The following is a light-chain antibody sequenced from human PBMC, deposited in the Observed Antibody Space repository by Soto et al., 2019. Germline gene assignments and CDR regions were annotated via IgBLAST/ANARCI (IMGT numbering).Light chain of an antibody. Sequence: DIQMTQSPSTLSASVGDRVTITCRASQSISSWLAWYQQKPGKAPKLLIYDASSLESGVPSRFSGSGSGTEFTLTIRSLQPDDFATYDCQQYSSYWGTFGQGTKVEIK. CDR2: DAS. CDR3: QQYSSYWGT. CDR1: QSISSW. J-gene: IGKJ1*01. V-gene: IGKV1-5*01.